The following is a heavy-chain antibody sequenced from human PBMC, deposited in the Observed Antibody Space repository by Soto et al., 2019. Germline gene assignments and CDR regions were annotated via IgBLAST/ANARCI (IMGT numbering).Heavy chain of an antibody. J-gene: IGHJ4*02. V-gene: IGHV3-7*03. D-gene: IGHD3-3*01. Sequence: GESLKISWAASGLTFSRHWMTWVRQAPGKGPEWVANIKEDGTEKDYVDSVKGRFTISRDNAKDSLFLQMNSLRAEDTAIYYCASRPSGDRYYAVFDYWGQGALVTVSS. CDR1: GLTFSRHW. CDR3: ASRPSGDRYYAVFDY. CDR2: IKEDGTEK.